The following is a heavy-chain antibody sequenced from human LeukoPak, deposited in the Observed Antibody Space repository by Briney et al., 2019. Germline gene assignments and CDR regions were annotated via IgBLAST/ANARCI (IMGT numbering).Heavy chain of an antibody. J-gene: IGHJ3*02. Sequence: SETLSLTCAVSGYSISSNDWWGWSRQPPGKGLEGIGYIYYSGSSYYNPSLKSRVTMSVDTAKDQFSLKLSSVTAVDTAVYYCARNLGLRYDAFDIWGQGTRVTASS. CDR2: IYYSGSS. CDR3: ARNLGLRYDAFDI. D-gene: IGHD4-17*01. V-gene: IGHV4-28*01. CDR1: GYSISSNDW.